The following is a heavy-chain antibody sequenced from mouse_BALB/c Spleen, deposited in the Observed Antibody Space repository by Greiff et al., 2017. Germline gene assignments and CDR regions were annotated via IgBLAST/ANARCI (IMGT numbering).Heavy chain of an antibody. V-gene: IGHV1-5*01. D-gene: IGHD1-2*01. CDR3: TRNYGYDYFDY. J-gene: IGHJ2*01. Sequence: VQLQQPGSELVRPGASVKLSCKASGYSFTSYWMHWVKQRPGQGLEWIGAIYPGNSDTSYNQKFKGKAKLTAVTSASTAYMELSSLTNEDSAVYYCTRNYGYDYFDYWGQGTTLTVSS. CDR2: IYPGNSDT. CDR1: GYSFTSYW.